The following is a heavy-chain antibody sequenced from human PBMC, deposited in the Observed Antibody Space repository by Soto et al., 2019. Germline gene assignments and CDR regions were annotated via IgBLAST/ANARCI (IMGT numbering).Heavy chain of an antibody. J-gene: IGHJ6*02. V-gene: IGHV3-23*01. Sequence: GGSLRLSCAASGFTFSSYAMSWVRQAPGKGLEWVSAISGSGGSTYYADSVKGRFTISRDNSKNTLYLQMNSLRAEDTAVYYCAKGIEGHYYYGMDVWGQGTTVTVSS. CDR2: ISGSGGST. CDR3: AKGIEGHYYYGMDV. D-gene: IGHD3-3*02. CDR1: GFTFSSYA.